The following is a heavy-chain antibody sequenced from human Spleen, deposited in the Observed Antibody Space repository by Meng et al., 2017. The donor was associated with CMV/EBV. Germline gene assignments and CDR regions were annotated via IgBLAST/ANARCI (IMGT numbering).Heavy chain of an antibody. Sequence: GESLKISCAASGFTFRNYWMSWVRQAPGKGLEWVSSISSSSSYIYYADSVKGRFTISRDNAKNSLYLQMNSLRAEDTAVYYCARSNWNDRKYYFDYWGQGTLVTVS. D-gene: IGHD1-1*01. CDR3: ARSNWNDRKYYFDY. J-gene: IGHJ4*02. CDR2: ISSSSSYI. CDR1: GFTFRNYW. V-gene: IGHV3-21*01.